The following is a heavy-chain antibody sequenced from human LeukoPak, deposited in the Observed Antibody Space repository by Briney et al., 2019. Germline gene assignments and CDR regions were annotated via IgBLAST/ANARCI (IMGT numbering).Heavy chain of an antibody. CDR1: GFTFSSYW. V-gene: IGHV3-74*01. Sequence: GGSPRLSCAASGFTFSSYWMHWVRQAPGKGLVWVSRINSDGSSTSYADSVKGRFTVSRDNAKNTLYLQMNSLRVEDTAVYYCARDQDPLRWELLSYWGQGTLVTVSS. CDR3: ARDQDPLRWELLSY. D-gene: IGHD1-26*01. J-gene: IGHJ4*02. CDR2: INSDGSST.